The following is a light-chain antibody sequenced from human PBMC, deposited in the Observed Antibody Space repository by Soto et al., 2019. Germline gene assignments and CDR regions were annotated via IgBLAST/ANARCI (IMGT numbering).Light chain of an antibody. CDR3: QQRSNWPPWT. CDR1: QSVSSY. Sequence: EVVTTQSPATLSVSPGERATLSCRASQSVSSYLAWYQQKPGQAPRLLIYDASNRATGIPARFSGSGSGTDFTLTISSLEPEDFAVYYCQQRSNWPPWTFGQGTKVDIK. V-gene: IGKV3-11*01. J-gene: IGKJ1*01. CDR2: DAS.